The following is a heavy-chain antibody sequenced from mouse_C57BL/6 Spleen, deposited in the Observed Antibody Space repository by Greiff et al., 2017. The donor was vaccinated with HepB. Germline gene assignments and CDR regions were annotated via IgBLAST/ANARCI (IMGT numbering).Heavy chain of an antibody. Sequence: EVKLVESGEGLVKPGGSLKLSCAASGITFSSYAMSWVRQTPEKRLEWVAYISSGGDYIYYADTVKGRFTISRDNARNTLYLQMSSLKSEDTAMYYCTREGGYYGNYGVFAYWGQGTLVTVSA. V-gene: IGHV5-9-1*02. J-gene: IGHJ3*01. CDR1: GITFSSYA. CDR2: ISSGGDYI. D-gene: IGHD2-1*01. CDR3: TREGGYYGNYGVFAY.